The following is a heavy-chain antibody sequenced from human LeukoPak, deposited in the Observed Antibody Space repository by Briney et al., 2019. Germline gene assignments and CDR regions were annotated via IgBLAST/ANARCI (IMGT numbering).Heavy chain of an antibody. Sequence: HWASVKVPCKVSGYTLTELSMHWVRQAPGKGLEWMGGFDPEDGETIYAQKFQGRVTMTEDTSTDTAYMELSSLRSEDTAVYYCAAERITMVRGAEPFDYWGQGTLVTVSS. CDR2: FDPEDGET. V-gene: IGHV1-24*01. CDR1: GYTLTELS. J-gene: IGHJ4*02. CDR3: AAERITMVRGAEPFDY. D-gene: IGHD3-10*01.